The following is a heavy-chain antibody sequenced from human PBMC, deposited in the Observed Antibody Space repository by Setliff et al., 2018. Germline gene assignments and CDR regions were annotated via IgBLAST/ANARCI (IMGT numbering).Heavy chain of an antibody. D-gene: IGHD6-19*01. J-gene: IGHJ6*02. CDR2: INPGGLSS. V-gene: IGHV1-46*01. Sequence: ASVKVSCKASGYSFTSYYMYWVRQAPGQGLEWMGIINPGGLSSSSTQKFEGRVTMTRDTSTSTVYMELNSLTSDDTAVYYCARGPDLTAVGNEYFYGVDVWGQGATVTAP. CDR3: ARGPDLTAVGNEYFYGVDV. CDR1: GYSFTSYY.